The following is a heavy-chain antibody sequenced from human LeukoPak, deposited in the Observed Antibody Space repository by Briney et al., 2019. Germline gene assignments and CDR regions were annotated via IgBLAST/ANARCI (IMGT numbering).Heavy chain of an antibody. CDR2: ISGSGGST. D-gene: IGHD3-22*01. J-gene: IGHJ4*02. CDR1: GLVFGKYA. V-gene: IGHV3-23*01. Sequence: GGSLRLSCAASGLVFGKYAMAWVRQAPGKGLEWVSAISGSGGSTYYADSVKGRFTISRDNSKNTLYLQMNSLRAEDTAVYYCAKIVVVPYFDYWGQGTLVTVSS. CDR3: AKIVVVPYFDY.